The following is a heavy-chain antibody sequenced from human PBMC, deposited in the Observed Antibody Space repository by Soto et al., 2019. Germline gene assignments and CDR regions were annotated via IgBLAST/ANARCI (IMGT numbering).Heavy chain of an antibody. CDR1: GGSIYMSGYY. J-gene: IGHJ5*02. CDR3: RQVLVGATGHTHYIT. Sequence: PETLSLTCTVSGGSIYMSGYYWGWIRLPPGRGLEWIGNIDYNGVTYSNPSLKSRVTISRDTSKHQGSLKLTSVTSVDTALSCCRQVLVGATGHTHYITWGPGTLVTVSS. CDR2: IDYNGVT. D-gene: IGHD2-15*01. V-gene: IGHV4-39*01.